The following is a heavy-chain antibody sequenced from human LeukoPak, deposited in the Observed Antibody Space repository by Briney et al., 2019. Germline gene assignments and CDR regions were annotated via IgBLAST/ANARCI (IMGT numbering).Heavy chain of an antibody. D-gene: IGHD2-2*01. CDR2: IRSSSYI. J-gene: IGHJ5*02. V-gene: IGHV3-21*01. CDR1: GFTFDNYN. CDR3: ARETQYCSSTSLGLECTNNWFDP. Sequence: GGSLRLSCAASGFTFDNYNMNWVRQASGKGLEWVSSIRSSSYIYYADSVKGRFTISRDNAKNSLFLQMNSLRAEDTAVYCCARETQYCSSTSLGLECTNNWFDPWGQGTLVTVSS.